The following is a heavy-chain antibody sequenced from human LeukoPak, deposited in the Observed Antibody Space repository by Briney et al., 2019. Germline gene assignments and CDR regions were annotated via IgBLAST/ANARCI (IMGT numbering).Heavy chain of an antibody. J-gene: IGHJ3*02. Sequence: ASVKVSCKASGYTFTTYYIHWVRQATGQGLEWMGWMNPNSGNTGYAQKFQGRVTMTRNTSISTAYMELSSLRSEDTAEYYCALAVNGAFDIWGQGTMVTVSS. V-gene: IGHV1-8*02. D-gene: IGHD6-19*01. CDR1: GYTFTTYY. CDR3: ALAVNGAFDI. CDR2: MNPNSGNT.